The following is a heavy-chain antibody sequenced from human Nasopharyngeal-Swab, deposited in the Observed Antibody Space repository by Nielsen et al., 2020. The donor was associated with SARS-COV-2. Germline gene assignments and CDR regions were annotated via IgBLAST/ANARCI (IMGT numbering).Heavy chain of an antibody. V-gene: IGHV4-59*13. CDR1: GGSISSYY. CDR2: IYYSGST. J-gene: IGHJ2*01. D-gene: IGHD6-13*01. Sequence: SETLSLTCTVSGGSISSYYWSWIRQPPGKGLEWIGYIYYSGSTNYNPSLKSRVTISVDTSKNQFSLKLSSVTAADTAVYYCARGRFYSSSWYWWYFDLWGRGTLVTVSS. CDR3: ARGRFYSSSWYWWYFDL.